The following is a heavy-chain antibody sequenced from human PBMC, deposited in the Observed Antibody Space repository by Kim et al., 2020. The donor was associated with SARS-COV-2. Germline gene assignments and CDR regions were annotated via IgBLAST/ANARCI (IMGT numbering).Heavy chain of an antibody. CDR2: FDPEDGET. J-gene: IGHJ6*02. Sequence: ASVKVSCKVSGYTLTELSMHWVRQAPGKGLEWMGGFDPEDGETIYAQKFQGRVTMTEDTSTDTAYMELSSLRSEDTAVYYCATDKRTRYCSGGSCYLGDYYYYGRDVWGQGTAVTVSS. V-gene: IGHV1-24*01. CDR3: ATDKRTRYCSGGSCYLGDYYYYGRDV. CDR1: GYTLTELS. D-gene: IGHD2-15*01.